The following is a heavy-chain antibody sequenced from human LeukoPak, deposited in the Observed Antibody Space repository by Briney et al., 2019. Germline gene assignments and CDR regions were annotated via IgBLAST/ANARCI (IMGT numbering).Heavy chain of an antibody. CDR3: ARMDTAMVTPFDY. J-gene: IGHJ4*02. V-gene: IGHV1-2*02. Sequence: ASVKVSCKASVYTFTGYYMHWVRQAPGQGLEWMGWINPNSGGTNYAQKFQGRVTMTRDTSISTAYMELSRLRSDDTAVYYCARMDTAMVTPFDYWGQGTLVTVSS. CDR1: VYTFTGYY. D-gene: IGHD5-18*01. CDR2: INPNSGGT.